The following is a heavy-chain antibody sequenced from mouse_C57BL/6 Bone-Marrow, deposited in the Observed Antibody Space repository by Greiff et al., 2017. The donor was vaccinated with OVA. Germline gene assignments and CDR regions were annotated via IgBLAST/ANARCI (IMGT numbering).Heavy chain of an antibody. Sequence: QVQLQQPGAELVKPGASVKMSCKASGYTFTSYWITWVKQRPGQGLEWIGDIYPGSGSTNYNEKFKSKATLTVDTSSSTAYMQLSSLTSEDSAVYYCARGDGYGAYWYFDVWGTGTTVTVSS. CDR1: GYTFTSYW. D-gene: IGHD2-3*01. CDR3: ARGDGYGAYWYFDV. J-gene: IGHJ1*03. CDR2: IYPGSGST. V-gene: IGHV1-55*01.